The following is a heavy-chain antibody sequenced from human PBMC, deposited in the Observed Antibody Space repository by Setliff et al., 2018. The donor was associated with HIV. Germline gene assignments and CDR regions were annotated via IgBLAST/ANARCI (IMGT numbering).Heavy chain of an antibody. CDR1: SSGDHY. J-gene: IGHJ3*02. V-gene: IGHV3-11*05. CDR3: ARDDSNGNTDAFDI. CDR2: ISHSGTYT. Sequence: SSGDHYVAWIRQSPGKGLEWISYISHSGTYTNYADSVKGRFTISRDNPKNSLYLQMTSLRAEDTAVYYCARDDSNGNTDAFDIWGQGTTVTVSS. D-gene: IGHD5-18*01.